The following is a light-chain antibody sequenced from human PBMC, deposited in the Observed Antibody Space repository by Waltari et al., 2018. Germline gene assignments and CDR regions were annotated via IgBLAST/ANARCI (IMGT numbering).Light chain of an antibody. CDR3: QKHYDTLLT. CDR1: QSVFYNSNNKNY. Sequence: DIVMTQSPDSLAVSLGERATINCKSSQSVFYNSNNKNYLAWYQHKPGQPPKLLIYWASTRESRVPDRFSGSGSGTDFTLTISSLQAEDVAVYYCQKHYDTLLTFGPGTKVDVK. J-gene: IGKJ3*01. CDR2: WAS. V-gene: IGKV4-1*01.